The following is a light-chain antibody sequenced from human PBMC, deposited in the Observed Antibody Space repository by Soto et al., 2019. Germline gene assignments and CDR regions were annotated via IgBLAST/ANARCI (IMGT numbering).Light chain of an antibody. CDR3: QQRSNWLVT. Sequence: EIVLRQSPATLALSPGEKATLSCRASQSVAANYLAWYQQKPGQAPRLLIYDASNRATGIPARFSGSGSGTDFTLTISSLEPEDFAVYYCQQRSNWLVTFGQGTKVDIK. CDR1: QSVAANY. V-gene: IGKV3-11*01. CDR2: DAS. J-gene: IGKJ1*01.